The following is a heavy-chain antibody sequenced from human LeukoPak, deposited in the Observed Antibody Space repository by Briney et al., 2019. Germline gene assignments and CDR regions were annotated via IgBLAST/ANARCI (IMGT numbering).Heavy chain of an antibody. D-gene: IGHD6-19*01. V-gene: IGHV1-2*02. CDR2: INPNSGGT. Sequence: ASVKVSCKASGYTFTGYYMHWVRQAPGQGLEWMGWINPNSGGTNYAQKFQGRVTMTRDTSISTAYMELSRLRSDDTAVYYCALAGPSYSSGWYWFDPWGQGTLVTVSS. CDR3: ALAGPSYSSGWYWFDP. CDR1: GYTFTGYY. J-gene: IGHJ5*02.